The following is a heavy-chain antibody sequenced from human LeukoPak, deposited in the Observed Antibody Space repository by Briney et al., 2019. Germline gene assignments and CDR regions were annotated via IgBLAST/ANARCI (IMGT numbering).Heavy chain of an antibody. CDR3: VRGLQDWSRDPFHY. CDR1: GYSINTNFY. Sequence: PSETLSLTCTVSGYSINTNFYWGWIRQSPGEGLQWIGSISHSGSTSYHPSLESRVTISIDTSKNQFSLRLISVTAADTAMYYCVRGLQDWSRDPFHYWGQGTLVTVSS. CDR2: ISHSGST. D-gene: IGHD2-15*01. V-gene: IGHV4-38-2*02. J-gene: IGHJ4*02.